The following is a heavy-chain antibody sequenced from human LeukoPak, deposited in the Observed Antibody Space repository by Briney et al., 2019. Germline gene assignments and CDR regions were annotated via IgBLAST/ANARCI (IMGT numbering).Heavy chain of an antibody. CDR3: AREVAVAGPFDY. CDR2: TYYVSNWYT. CDR1: GDSVSSNSVG. Sequence: SLTLSLTCAISGDSVSSNSVGWNWIRQSPSRGLEWLGRTYYVSNWYTDYALSVKSRIIIDPDTSKNQFSLQLSSVTPEDTAVYYCAREVAVAGPFDYWGQGILVTVSS. D-gene: IGHD6-19*01. V-gene: IGHV6-1*01. J-gene: IGHJ4*02.